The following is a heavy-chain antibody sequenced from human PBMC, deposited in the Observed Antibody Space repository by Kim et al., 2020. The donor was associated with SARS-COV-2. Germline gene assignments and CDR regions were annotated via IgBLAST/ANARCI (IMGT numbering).Heavy chain of an antibody. J-gene: IGHJ4*02. V-gene: IGHV3-23*01. D-gene: IGHD3-9*01. CDR3: AVLPTYFNVLTGYPLDY. Sequence: GGSLRLSCAASGFTFSSYTMSWVRQAPGKGLEWVSSVRGTTSDGSTYYADSVKGRFTISRDNSKDTLYLQMNSLRAEDTAVYYCAVLPTYFNVLTGYPLDYWGQGTMVTVSS. CDR1: GFTFSSYT. CDR2: VRGTTSDGST.